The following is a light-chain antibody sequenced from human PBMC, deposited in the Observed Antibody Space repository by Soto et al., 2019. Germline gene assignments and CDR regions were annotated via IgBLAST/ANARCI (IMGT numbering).Light chain of an antibody. Sequence: QSVLTQPPSVSEAPGQRVTISCTGRSSNIGAGYEAHWYQQVPGTAPKLLIYENNNRPSGVPDRFSGSKSGTSASLAITGLQAEDEAEYYCQSYDSSLSRYVFGTGTKVTVL. V-gene: IGLV1-40*01. CDR2: ENN. CDR1: SSNIGAGYE. CDR3: QSYDSSLSRYV. J-gene: IGLJ1*01.